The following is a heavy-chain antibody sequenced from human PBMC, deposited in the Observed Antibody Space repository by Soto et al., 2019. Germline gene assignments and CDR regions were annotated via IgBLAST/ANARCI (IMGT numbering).Heavy chain of an antibody. D-gene: IGHD6-13*01. CDR3: ARDLLPFIAAAGTGYYYYGMDV. V-gene: IGHV3-21*01. Sequence: PGGSLRLSCAASGFTFSSYSMNWVRQAPGKGLEWVSSISSSSSYIYYADSVKGRFTISRDNAKNSLYLQMNSLRAEDTAVYYCARDLLPFIAAAGTGYYYYGMDVWGQGTTVTVSS. J-gene: IGHJ6*02. CDR1: GFTFSSYS. CDR2: ISSSSSYI.